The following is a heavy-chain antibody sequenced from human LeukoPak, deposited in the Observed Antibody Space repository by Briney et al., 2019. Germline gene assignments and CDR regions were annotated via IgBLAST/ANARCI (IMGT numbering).Heavy chain of an antibody. CDR1: GYTFTSYD. Sequence: ASVKVSCKASGYTFTSYDINWVRQATGQGLEWMGWMNPNSGNTGYAQKFQGRVTITRNTSISTAYMELSSLRSEDTAVYYCARDDSYGVTDAFDIWGQGTMVTVSS. J-gene: IGHJ3*02. CDR3: ARDDSYGVTDAFDI. D-gene: IGHD5-18*01. CDR2: MNPNSGNT. V-gene: IGHV1-8*03.